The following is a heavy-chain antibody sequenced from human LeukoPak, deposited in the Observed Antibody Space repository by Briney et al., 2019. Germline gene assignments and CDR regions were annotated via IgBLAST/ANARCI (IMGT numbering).Heavy chain of an antibody. CDR3: AREGGGYSYGV. Sequence: SETLSLTCTVSGGSISSSSYYWGWIRQPPGKGLEWIGSIYYSGSTYYNPSLKSRVTISVDTSKNQFSLKLSSVTAADTAVYYCAREGGGYSYGVWGQGTLVTVSS. V-gene: IGHV4-39*07. CDR2: IYYSGST. CDR1: GGSISSSSYY. D-gene: IGHD5-18*01. J-gene: IGHJ4*02.